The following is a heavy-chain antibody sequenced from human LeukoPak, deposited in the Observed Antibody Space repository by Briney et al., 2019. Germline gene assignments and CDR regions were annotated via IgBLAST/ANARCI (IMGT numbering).Heavy chain of an antibody. Sequence: GGSLRLSCVASGFKFSTYGVHWVRQAPGKGLEWVSSISSRSSYIDYADSLKGRFTISRDNAKNTLYLQMNSLRAEDTAVYYCARDRKYYGSGSYYNVRYYYYMDVWGKGTTVTISS. V-gene: IGHV3-21*01. CDR2: ISSRSSYI. CDR1: GFKFSTYG. D-gene: IGHD3-10*01. J-gene: IGHJ6*03. CDR3: ARDRKYYGSGSYYNVRYYYYMDV.